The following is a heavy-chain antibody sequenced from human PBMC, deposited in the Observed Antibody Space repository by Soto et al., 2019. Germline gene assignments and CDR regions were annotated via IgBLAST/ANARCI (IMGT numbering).Heavy chain of an antibody. CDR1: GYSFTRYG. J-gene: IGHJ6*01. Sequence: QVQLVQSRAEVKNPGASVKVSCKASGYSFTRYGIAWARQAPGQGLEWMGWINTYNGNTNYAQNLQGRVTLTTDTSTSTAYMGLTSLRSNDTAIYDCAMVDVYVTPSPQDVW. CDR2: INTYNGNT. CDR3: AMVDVYVTPSPQDV. D-gene: IGHD3-16*01. V-gene: IGHV1-18*01.